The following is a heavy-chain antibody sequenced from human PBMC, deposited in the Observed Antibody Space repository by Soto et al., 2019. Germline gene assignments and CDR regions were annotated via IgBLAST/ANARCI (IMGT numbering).Heavy chain of an antibody. J-gene: IGHJ4*02. CDR3: ARAVIAARPVVCDY. V-gene: IGHV3-21*01. CDR2: ISSSSSYI. CDR1: GFTFSSYS. D-gene: IGHD6-6*01. Sequence: GGSLRLSCAASGFTFSSYSMNWVRQAPGKGLEWVSSISSSSSYIYYADSVKGRFTISRDNAKNSLYLQMNSLRAEDTAVYYCARAVIAARPVVCDYWGQGTLVTVSS.